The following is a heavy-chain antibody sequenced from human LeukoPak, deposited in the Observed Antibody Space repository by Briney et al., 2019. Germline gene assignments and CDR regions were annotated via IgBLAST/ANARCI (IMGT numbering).Heavy chain of an antibody. CDR3: ARGGDYGDYDPYYFDY. CDR2: IKQDGSEK. CDR1: GFTFSSYW. J-gene: IGHJ4*02. V-gene: IGHV3-7*01. D-gene: IGHD4-17*01. Sequence: GGSLRLSCAASGFTFSSYWMSWVRQAPGKGLEWVANIKQDGSEKYYVDSVKGRFTISRDNAKNSLYLQMNSLRAEDTAVYYCARGGDYGDYDPYYFDYWGQGTLVTVSS.